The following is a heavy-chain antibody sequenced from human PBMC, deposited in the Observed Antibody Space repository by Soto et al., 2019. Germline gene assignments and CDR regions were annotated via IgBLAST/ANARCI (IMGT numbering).Heavy chain of an antibody. V-gene: IGHV1-18*01. J-gene: IGHJ4*02. D-gene: IGHD2-21*01. CDR2: ISTYNEYT. Sequence: ASVKVSCKASGYTFPSYAMHWVRQATGQGLEWIGWISTYNEYTHYAQNLQGRVTLTIDTSTTTAYMELRGLRSDDTAVYYCARDDYGDLGYRGQGTQLAVS. CDR1: GYTFPSYA. CDR3: ARDDYGDLGY.